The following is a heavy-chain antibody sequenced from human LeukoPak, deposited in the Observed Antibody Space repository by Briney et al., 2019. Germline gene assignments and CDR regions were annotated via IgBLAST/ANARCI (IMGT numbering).Heavy chain of an antibody. CDR3: ARRNKRIGMIVVVTRVPGGDFDY. CDR2: INHSGST. Sequence: PSETLSLTCAVYGGTFSGYYWSWIRQPPGKGLEWIGEINHSGSTNYEPSLKSRVTISVDTSKNQLSLKLSSVTAADTAVYYCARRNKRIGMIVVVTRVPGGDFDYWGQGTLVTVSS. V-gene: IGHV4-34*01. D-gene: IGHD3-22*01. J-gene: IGHJ4*02. CDR1: GGTFSGYY.